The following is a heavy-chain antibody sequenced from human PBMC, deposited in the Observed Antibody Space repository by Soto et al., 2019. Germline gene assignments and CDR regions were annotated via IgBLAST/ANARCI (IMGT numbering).Heavy chain of an antibody. D-gene: IGHD2-2*01. CDR1: GVSTSNHY. CDR3: ARGGGSPYHDHEFDY. J-gene: IGHJ4*02. Sequence: QVQLQESGPGLVKPSETLSLTCSVSGVSTSNHYWTWIRKPPGQGPEWIGCIYYRGTTNYNASFNSRVTISLDTSKNQFSLTLTSVTTADTAVYYCARGGGSPYHDHEFDYWGQGILVTVSS. V-gene: IGHV4-59*11. CDR2: IYYRGTT.